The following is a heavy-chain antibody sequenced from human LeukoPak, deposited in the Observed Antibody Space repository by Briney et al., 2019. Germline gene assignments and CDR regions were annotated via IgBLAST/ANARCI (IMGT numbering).Heavy chain of an antibody. D-gene: IGHD6-19*01. CDR3: AKDRAGYSSGWYRVRIDY. Sequence: PGGSLRLSCAASGFTFDDYAMHWVRQAPGKGLEWVSGISWNSGSIGYADPVKGRFTISRDNAKNSLYLQMNSLRAEDTALYYCAKDRAGYSSGWYRVRIDYWGQGTLVTVSS. V-gene: IGHV3-9*01. CDR1: GFTFDDYA. J-gene: IGHJ4*02. CDR2: ISWNSGSI.